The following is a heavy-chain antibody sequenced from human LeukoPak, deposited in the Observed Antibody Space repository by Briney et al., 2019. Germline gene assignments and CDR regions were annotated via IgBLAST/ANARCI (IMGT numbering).Heavy chain of an antibody. Sequence: ASVRVSCKASGYTSTNYDINWVRRAPGQGLEWMGWMNPSSGNTGYAQKLQDRVTMTWNTSITTAYMELSSLRSEDTAMYYCTRAWSGGSDAFDIWGQGTIVAVSS. J-gene: IGHJ3*02. CDR3: TRAWSGGSDAFDI. CDR1: GYTSTNYD. CDR2: MNPSSGNT. D-gene: IGHD3-3*01. V-gene: IGHV1-8*01.